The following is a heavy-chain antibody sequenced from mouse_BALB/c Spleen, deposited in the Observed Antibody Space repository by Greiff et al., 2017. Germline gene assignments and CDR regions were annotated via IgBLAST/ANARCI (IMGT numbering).Heavy chain of an antibody. J-gene: IGHJ4*01. D-gene: IGHD1-1*01. Sequence: VMLVESGPGLVAPSQSLSITCTVSGFSLTSYGVHWVRQPPGKGLEWLGVIWAGGSTNYNSALMSRLSISKDNSKSQVFLKMNSLQTDDTAMYYCASHTVVGDYAMDYWGQGTSVTVSS. CDR1: GFSLTSYG. CDR2: IWAGGST. CDR3: ASHTVVGDYAMDY. V-gene: IGHV2-9*02.